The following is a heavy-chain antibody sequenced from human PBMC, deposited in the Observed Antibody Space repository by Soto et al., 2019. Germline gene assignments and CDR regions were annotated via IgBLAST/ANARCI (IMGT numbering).Heavy chain of an antibody. V-gene: IGHV3-30*18. J-gene: IGHJ6*02. D-gene: IGHD2-2*01. CDR1: TFTFSSYG. Sequence: ESGGGVVQPGRSLRLSCAASTFTFSSYGMHWVRQAPGKGLEWVALISYDGSNEYYADSVKGRFTISRDNSKNTLYLQMNSLRAEDTAVYYCAKDQGQYCSVTSCYGYYAMDVWGQGTTVTVSS. CDR3: AKDQGQYCSVTSCYGYYAMDV. CDR2: ISYDGSNE.